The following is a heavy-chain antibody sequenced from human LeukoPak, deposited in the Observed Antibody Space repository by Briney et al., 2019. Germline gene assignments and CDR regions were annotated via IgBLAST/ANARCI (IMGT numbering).Heavy chain of an antibody. CDR1: GFTFDDYA. CDR3: AKRPLFCGGDCYFDY. V-gene: IGHV3-9*01. CDR2: ISWNSGSI. J-gene: IGHJ4*02. Sequence: GGSLRLSCAASGFTFDDYAMHWVRHAPGKGLEWVSGISWNSGSIGYADSVKGRFTISRDNSKNTLYLQMNSLRAEDTAIYYCAKRPLFCGGDCYFDYWGQGTLVTVSS. D-gene: IGHD2-21*02.